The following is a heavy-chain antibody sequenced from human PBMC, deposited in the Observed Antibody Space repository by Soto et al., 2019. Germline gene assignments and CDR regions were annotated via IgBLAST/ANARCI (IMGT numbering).Heavy chain of an antibody. CDR3: ARAERPYGDYDNYYYAMDV. D-gene: IGHD4-17*01. V-gene: IGHV1-69*01. J-gene: IGHJ6*02. CDR2: FIPIYGTR. Sequence: QVQLVHSGAEVKKPGSSVKVSCKASGGTFSRYAISWVRRAPGQGLEWIGGFIPIYGTRNYAQKFQGRVTITDDESKSTAYIELSSLRSDDTAVYYCARAERPYGDYDNYYYAMDVWDQGTSVTVSS. CDR1: GGTFSRYA.